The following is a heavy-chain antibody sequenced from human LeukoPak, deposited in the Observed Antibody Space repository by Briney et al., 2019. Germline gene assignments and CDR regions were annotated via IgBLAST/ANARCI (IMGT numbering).Heavy chain of an antibody. CDR2: IYYSGST. V-gene: IGHV4-59*11. D-gene: IGHD2-2*01. CDR3: ARVPDQRAAIYYMDV. J-gene: IGHJ6*03. CDR1: GGSRSSHY. Sequence: SETLTLTCTVSGGSRSSHYWSWIRQPPGKGLEWIGYIYYSGSTNYNPSLKSRVTISVDTSKNQFSLKLSSVTAADTAVYYCARVPDQRAAIYYMDVWGKGTTVTVSS.